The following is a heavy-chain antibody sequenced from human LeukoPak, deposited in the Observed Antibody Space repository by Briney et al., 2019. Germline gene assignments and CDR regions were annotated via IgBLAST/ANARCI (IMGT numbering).Heavy chain of an antibody. J-gene: IGHJ3*01. CDR1: GFTFSTYS. CDR3: AREVSLYAFDF. Sequence: GGSLRLSCAASGFTFSTYSMNWVRQAPGKGLEWVSSISSRSTYIYYADSVKGRFTISRDNAKNSLYLQMNSMRAEDTAVYYCAREVSLYAFDFWGQGTVVTVSS. CDR2: ISSRSTYI. D-gene: IGHD6-6*01. V-gene: IGHV3-21*01.